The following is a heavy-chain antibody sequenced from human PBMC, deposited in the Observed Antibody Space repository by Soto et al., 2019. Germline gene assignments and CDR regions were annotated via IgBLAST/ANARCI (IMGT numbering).Heavy chain of an antibody. V-gene: IGHV1-69*01. CDR1: GGTFRRFA. J-gene: IGHJ6*02. CDR2: IIPLFNTT. D-gene: IGHD2-2*02. Sequence: QVQLVQSGAEVKQPGSSVKVSCKASGGTFRRFAISWVRQAPGQGLEWMGGIIPLFNTTNYAQRFQGRVTVTADESTSTAYMELSSLTSEDTTVFYGARVSVDCSTTSCYTDSGMDVWGQGTTVIVSS. CDR3: ARVSVDCSTTSCYTDSGMDV.